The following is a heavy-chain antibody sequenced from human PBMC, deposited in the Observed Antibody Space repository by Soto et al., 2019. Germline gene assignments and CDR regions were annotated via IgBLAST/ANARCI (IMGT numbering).Heavy chain of an antibody. V-gene: IGHV3-48*01. CDR3: ARDCSGGSCYTFDY. J-gene: IGHJ4*02. Sequence: EVQLVESGGGLVQPRGSLRLSCAASGFTFSSYSMNWVRQAPGKGLEWVSYISSSSSTIYYADSVKGRFTISRDNAKNSLYLQMNSLRAEDTAVYYCARDCSGGSCYTFDYWGQGTLVTVSS. CDR1: GFTFSSYS. CDR2: ISSSSSTI. D-gene: IGHD2-15*01.